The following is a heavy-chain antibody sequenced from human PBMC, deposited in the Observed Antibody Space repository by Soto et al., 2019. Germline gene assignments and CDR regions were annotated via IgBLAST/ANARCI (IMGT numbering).Heavy chain of an antibody. CDR1: GASVTSGIYY. CDR3: ARAESRDGYNLDS. D-gene: IGHD5-12*01. CDR2: VFYSGST. V-gene: IGHV4-61*01. Sequence: QVQLQESGPGLVKPSETLSLTCSVSGASVTSGIYYWSWIRQPPGKELEWIGYVFYSGSTKYNPSLKSRVAMLIDSSKNQFSLRVNSVTAADTAMYFCARAESRDGYNLDSWGLGVLVTVSS. J-gene: IGHJ4*02.